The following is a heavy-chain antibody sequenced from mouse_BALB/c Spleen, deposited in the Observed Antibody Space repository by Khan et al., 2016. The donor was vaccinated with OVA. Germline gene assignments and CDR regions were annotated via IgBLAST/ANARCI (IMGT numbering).Heavy chain of an antibody. CDR3: ARCGNPRWYFGV. J-gene: IGHJ1*01. Sequence: EVQLQESGPSLVKPSQTLSLTCSVTGDSITSGYWNWIRKFPGNKLEFMGYIGYSGSTYYNPSLKSRISITRDTSKNQYYLQLNSVTTEDTATYSCARCGNPRWYFGVWGAGTTVTVSS. CDR2: IGYSGST. D-gene: IGHD2-1*01. V-gene: IGHV3-8*02. CDR1: GDSITSGY.